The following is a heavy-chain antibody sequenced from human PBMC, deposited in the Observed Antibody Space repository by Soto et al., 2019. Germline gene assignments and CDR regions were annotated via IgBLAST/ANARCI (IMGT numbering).Heavy chain of an antibody. CDR1: GVTSSTHT. CDR2: IIPLFGTG. D-gene: IGHD5-18*01. J-gene: IGHJ5*02. Sequence: SVTVSCKASGVTSSTHTITWVRQAPGQGLEWMGGIIPLFGTGHKAQKFQGRITIIADKSTSTAYMELSSLRSEDTAVYFCASGSAMGADHWGQGTLVTVSS. V-gene: IGHV1-69*06. CDR3: ASGSAMGADH.